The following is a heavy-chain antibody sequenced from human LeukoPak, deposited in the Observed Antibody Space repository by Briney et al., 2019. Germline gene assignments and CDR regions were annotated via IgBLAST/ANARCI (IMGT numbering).Heavy chain of an antibody. D-gene: IGHD3-10*01. J-gene: IGHJ6*02. Sequence: GASVKVCCKASGYTFTGYYMHWVRQAPGQGLEWMGWINPNSGGTDYAQKFQGRVTMTRDTSISTAYMELSRLRSDDTAVYYCARDDYHYYGMDVWGQGTTVTVSS. CDR3: ARDDYHYYGMDV. CDR1: GYTFTGYY. CDR2: INPNSGGT. V-gene: IGHV1-2*02.